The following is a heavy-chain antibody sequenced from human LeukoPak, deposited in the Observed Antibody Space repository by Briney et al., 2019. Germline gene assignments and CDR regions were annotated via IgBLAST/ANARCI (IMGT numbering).Heavy chain of an antibody. V-gene: IGHV3-43D*03. CDR1: GFTFDDSA. CDR2: ISWDGGRT. D-gene: IGHD3-10*01. CDR3: AKDKFDGSGSYYFDY. J-gene: IGHJ4*02. Sequence: PGGSLRLSCAASGFTFDDSAMHWVRQAPGKGLEWVSLISWDGGRTYYADSVKGRFTISRDNSKNSLYLQMNSLRAEDTALYYCAKDKFDGSGSYYFDYWGQGTLVTVSS.